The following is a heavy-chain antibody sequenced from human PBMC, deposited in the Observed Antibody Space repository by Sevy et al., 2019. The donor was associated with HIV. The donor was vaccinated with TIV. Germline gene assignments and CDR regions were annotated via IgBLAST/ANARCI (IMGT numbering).Heavy chain of an antibody. CDR1: GFTFSSYA. J-gene: IGHJ6*02. Sequence: GGSLRLSCAASGFTFSSYAMTWVRQAPGKGLEWVSSIGGSGRYTYYADSVTGRLSISRDNSKNTLYLQMNSLRAEDTAVYYCAKGFCSGERCPRDYYYYGLDVWGQGTTVTVSS. CDR3: AKGFCSGERCPRDYYYYGLDV. CDR2: IGGSGRYT. V-gene: IGHV3-23*01. D-gene: IGHD2-15*01.